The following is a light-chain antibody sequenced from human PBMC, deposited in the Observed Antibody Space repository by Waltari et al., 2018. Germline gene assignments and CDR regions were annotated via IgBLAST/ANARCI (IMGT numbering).Light chain of an antibody. J-gene: IGLJ2*01. CDR3: QSYDTTLSVV. CDR2: GVN. CDR1: GSNIGAGYD. Sequence: VLTQPPSVSVAPGQRVTISCSGSGSNIGAGYDVHWYRQLPGKAPTLLIYGVNTRPPGVSDRFSGSQFDTSASLAIAGLQADDEADYYCQSYDTTLSVVFGGGTKLTVL. V-gene: IGLV1-40*01.